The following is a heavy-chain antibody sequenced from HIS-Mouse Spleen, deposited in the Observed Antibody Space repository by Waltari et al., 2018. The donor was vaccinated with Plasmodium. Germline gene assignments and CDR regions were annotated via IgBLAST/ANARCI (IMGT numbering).Heavy chain of an antibody. CDR2: IYSGGST. V-gene: IGHV3-53*02. D-gene: IGHD7-27*01. J-gene: IGHJ4*02. CDR3: ARAAIAWGSPYYFDY. CDR1: GFTVSSNS. Sequence: EVQLVETGGGLIQPGGSLRLSCAASGFTVSSNSRSWVRQAPGKGVERVSVIYSGGSTYYADSVKGRFTISRDNSKNTLYLQMNSLRAEDTAVYYCARAAIAWGSPYYFDYWGQGTLVTVSS.